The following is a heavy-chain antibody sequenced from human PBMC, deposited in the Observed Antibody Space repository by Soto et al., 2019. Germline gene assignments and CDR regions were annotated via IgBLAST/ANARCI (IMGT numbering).Heavy chain of an antibody. J-gene: IGHJ5*02. Sequence: EVQLVQSGAEVKKPGESLKISCKGSGYSFTSYWIGWVRQMPGKGLEWMGIIYPGDSDTRYSPSFQGQVTISADKSISTAYLQCSCLKASDTAMYYCARLPSYIAAAGTIWFDPWGQGTLVTVSS. V-gene: IGHV5-51*03. D-gene: IGHD6-13*01. CDR1: GYSFTSYW. CDR2: IYPGDSDT. CDR3: ARLPSYIAAAGTIWFDP.